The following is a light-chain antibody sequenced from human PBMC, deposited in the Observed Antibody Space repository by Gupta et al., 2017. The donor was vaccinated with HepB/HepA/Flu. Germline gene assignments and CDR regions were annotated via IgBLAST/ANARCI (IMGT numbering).Light chain of an antibody. CDR1: KLGNEY. V-gene: IGLV3-1*01. CDR2: QDN. CDR3: QSWDRNTVI. J-gene: IGLJ2*01. Sequence: SYDLTQPPSVSVSPGQRARLTCSGDKLGNEYTSWYQQRPDQSPMVVVYQDNKRPSGIPERFSGSTSGNTATLTISGTQTMDEAVYYCQSWDRNTVIFGGGTKLTVL.